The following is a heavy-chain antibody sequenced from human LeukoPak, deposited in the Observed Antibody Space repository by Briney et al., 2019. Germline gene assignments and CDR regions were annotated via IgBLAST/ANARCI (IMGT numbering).Heavy chain of an antibody. CDR2: INPNGGGT. V-gene: IGHV1-2*02. Sequence: ASVRVSCKASGYTFTGYYIHWVRQAPGQGLEWMGWINPNGGGTDYAQKFQGRVTMTRDTSNSTAYMELSSLRSDDTAMFYCARDRGLFDYWGQGTLVTVSS. CDR3: ARDRGLFDY. J-gene: IGHJ4*02. CDR1: GYTFTGYY.